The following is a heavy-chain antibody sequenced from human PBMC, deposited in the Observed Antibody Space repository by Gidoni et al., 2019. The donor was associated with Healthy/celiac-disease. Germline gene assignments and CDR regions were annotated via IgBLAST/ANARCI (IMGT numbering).Heavy chain of an antibody. CDR3: ARSEPERIEGWFDP. Sequence: VQSQVQLVQSGAEVKVSCKASGGTFSSYAISWVRQAPGQGLEWMGGIIPIFGIANYAQKCQGRVTITADKSTSTAYMELSSLRSEDTAVYYCARSEPERIEGWFDPWGQGTLVTVSS. J-gene: IGHJ5*02. CDR1: GGTFSSYA. D-gene: IGHD1-1*01. V-gene: IGHV1-69*17. CDR2: IIPIFGIA.